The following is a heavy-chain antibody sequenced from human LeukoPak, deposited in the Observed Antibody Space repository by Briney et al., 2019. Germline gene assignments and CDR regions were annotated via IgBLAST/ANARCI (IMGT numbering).Heavy chain of an antibody. D-gene: IGHD2-21*02. J-gene: IGHJ4*02. Sequence: GESLKISCKGSGYSFTSYRIGWVRQMPGKGLEWMGIIYPGDSDTRYSPSLQGQVTISADKSISTAYLQWSSLKASDTAMYYCARQVVVTAMIVYFDYWGQGTLVTVSS. CDR3: ARQVVVTAMIVYFDY. V-gene: IGHV5-51*01. CDR1: GYSFTSYR. CDR2: IYPGDSDT.